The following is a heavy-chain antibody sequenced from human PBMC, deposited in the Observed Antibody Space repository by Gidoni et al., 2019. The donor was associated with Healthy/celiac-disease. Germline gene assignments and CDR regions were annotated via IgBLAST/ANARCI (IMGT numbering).Heavy chain of an antibody. CDR2: ISSSSSTI. CDR1: GFTFSSDC. J-gene: IGHJ4*02. D-gene: IGHD2-15*01. Sequence: EVQLVESGGGLVQPGGSLRLSCAASGFTFSSDCMNWVRQAPGKGLGWVSYISSSSSTIYYADSVKGRFTISRDNAKNSLYLQMNSLRDEDTAVYYCARDREDIVVVVAAGEFDYWGQGTLVTVSS. CDR3: ARDREDIVVVVAAGEFDY. V-gene: IGHV3-48*02.